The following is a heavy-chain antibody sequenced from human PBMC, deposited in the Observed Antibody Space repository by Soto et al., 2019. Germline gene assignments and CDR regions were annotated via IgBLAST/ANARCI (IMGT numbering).Heavy chain of an antibody. CDR3: AREGDYDFWSRYVSGYYYYGMDV. Sequence: SVKVSCKASGGTFSSYAISWVRQAPGQGLEWMGGIIRIFGTANYAQKFQGRVTITADEYTSTAYMELSSLRSEDTAVYYCAREGDYDFWSRYVSGYYYYGMDVWGQGTTVTVSS. CDR2: IIRIFGTA. D-gene: IGHD3-3*01. V-gene: IGHV1-69*13. J-gene: IGHJ6*02. CDR1: GGTFSSYA.